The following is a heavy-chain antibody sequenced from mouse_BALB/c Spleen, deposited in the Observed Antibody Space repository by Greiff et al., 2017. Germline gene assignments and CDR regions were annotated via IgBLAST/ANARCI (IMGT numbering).Heavy chain of an antibody. Sequence: VQLQESGAELVRPGSSVKISCKASGYAFSSYWMNWVKQRPGQGLEWIGQIYPGDGDTNYNGKFKGKATLTADKSSSTAYMQLSSLTSEDSAVYFCAREDYYGSSYYWYFDVWGAGTTVTVSS. CDR1: GYAFSSYW. J-gene: IGHJ1*01. V-gene: IGHV1-80*01. CDR2: IYPGDGDT. D-gene: IGHD1-1*01. CDR3: AREDYYGSSYYWYFDV.